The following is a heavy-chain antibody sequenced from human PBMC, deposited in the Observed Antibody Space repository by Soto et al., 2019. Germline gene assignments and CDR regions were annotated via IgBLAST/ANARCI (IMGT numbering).Heavy chain of an antibody. CDR2: IYPGDSDT. J-gene: IGHJ3*02. Sequence: GESLKISCKGPGYSFTSYWIGWVRQMPGKGLEWMGIIYPGDSDTRYSPSFQGQVTISADKSISTAYLQWSSLKASDTAMYYCARRVANYYDIGGDAFDIWGQGTMVTVSS. V-gene: IGHV5-51*01. D-gene: IGHD3-22*01. CDR3: ARRVANYYDIGGDAFDI. CDR1: GYSFTSYW.